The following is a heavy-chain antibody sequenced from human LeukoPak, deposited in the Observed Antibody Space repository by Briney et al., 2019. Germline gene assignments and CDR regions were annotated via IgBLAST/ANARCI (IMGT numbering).Heavy chain of an antibody. J-gene: IGHJ1*01. CDR3: AKGNKGGMIVPGERPKYFQE. D-gene: IGHD3-10*01. V-gene: IGHV3-23*01. Sequence: GGSLRLSCAASGFSFSSYAMSWVRQAPGKGLEWVSTISGSGGRTYYLDSVKGRFTISRDNSKNTLYLQMNSLRAEDTAVYYCAKGNKGGMIVPGERPKYFQEWGQGTLVTVSS. CDR2: ISGSGGRT. CDR1: GFSFSSYA.